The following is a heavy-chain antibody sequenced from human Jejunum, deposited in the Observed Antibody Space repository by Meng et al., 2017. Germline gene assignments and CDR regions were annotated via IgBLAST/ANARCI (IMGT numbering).Heavy chain of an antibody. V-gene: IGHV4-61*08. J-gene: IGHJ4*02. CDR2: AST. CDR3: ARDHMGSLDY. Sequence: QVPRQESGPGLVRPSVTLSLICSVSGGSVSSAGYQWSWIRQPPGKGLEWIGYASTNYNPSLKSRVTISVDTSKNQFSLRLTSVTAADTAVYYCARDHMGSLDYWGQGILVTVSS. CDR1: GGSVSSAGYQ. D-gene: IGHD1-26*01.